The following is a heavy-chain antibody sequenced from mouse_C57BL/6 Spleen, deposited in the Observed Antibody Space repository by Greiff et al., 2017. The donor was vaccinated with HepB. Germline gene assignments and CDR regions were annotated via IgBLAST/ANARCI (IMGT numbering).Heavy chain of an antibody. V-gene: IGHV2-9-1*01. Sequence: VMLVESGPGLVAPSQCLSITCTASGFSLTSYAISWVRQPPGQGLEWLGVIWTGGGTNYNSALKSRLSISKDNSKSQVFLKMNSLQTDDTARYYCARRLGPWYFDVWGTGTTVTVSS. CDR3: ARRLGPWYFDV. D-gene: IGHD4-1*01. J-gene: IGHJ1*03. CDR1: GFSLTSYA. CDR2: IWTGGGT.